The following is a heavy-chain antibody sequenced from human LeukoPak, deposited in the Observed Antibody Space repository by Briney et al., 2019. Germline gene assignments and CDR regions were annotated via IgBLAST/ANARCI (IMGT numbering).Heavy chain of an antibody. CDR2: MNPNSGNT. Sequence: EASVKVSCKASGYTFTSYDINWVRQATGQGLEWMGWMNPNSGNTGYAQKFQGRVTMTRNTSISTAYMELSSLRSEDTAVYYCARGLNYDAYYYYYYYMDVWGKGTTVTISS. D-gene: IGHD3-22*01. J-gene: IGHJ6*03. CDR3: ARGLNYDAYYYYYYYMDV. V-gene: IGHV1-8*01. CDR1: GYTFTSYD.